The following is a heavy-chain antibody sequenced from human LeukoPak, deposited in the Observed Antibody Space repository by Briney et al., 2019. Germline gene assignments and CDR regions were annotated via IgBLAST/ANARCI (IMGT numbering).Heavy chain of an antibody. CDR1: GYSFTSYW. J-gene: IGHJ6*03. Sequence: GESLKISCKGSGYSFTSYWIGWVRQMPGKGLEWMGIIYPGDSDTRYSPSFQGQVTISADKSISTAYLQWSSLKASDTAMYYCARYLYSSSFHYYYMDVWGKGTTVTVSS. D-gene: IGHD6-6*01. V-gene: IGHV5-51*01. CDR3: ARYLYSSSFHYYYMDV. CDR2: IYPGDSDT.